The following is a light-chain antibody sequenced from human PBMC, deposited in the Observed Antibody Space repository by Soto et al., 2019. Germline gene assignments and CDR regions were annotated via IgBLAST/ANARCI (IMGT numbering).Light chain of an antibody. V-gene: IGLV4-69*01. CDR1: SGHSNYA. CDR2: LNSDGSH. CDR3: QTWGSGIVV. Sequence: QSVLTQSPSASASLGASVKLTCTLSSGHSNYAIAWHQQQSEKGPRYLMKLNSDGSHSKGDGIPDRFSGSSSGAERYLTISDLQSDEEADYYCQTWGSGIVVFGGGTKRTVL. J-gene: IGLJ2*01.